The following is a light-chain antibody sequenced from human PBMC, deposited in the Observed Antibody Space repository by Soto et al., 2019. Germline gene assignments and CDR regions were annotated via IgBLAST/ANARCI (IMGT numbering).Light chain of an antibody. CDR3: SSYTTISTVV. CDR1: SSDVGAYGY. V-gene: IGLV2-14*01. CDR2: EVS. J-gene: IGLJ2*01. Sequence: QSALTQPASVSGSPGQSITISCTGTSSDVGAYGYVSWYQQHPGKAPKLMIYEVSYRPSGVSNRFSGSKSGNAASLTISGLQAEDEADYYCSSYTTISTVVFGGGTKLTVL.